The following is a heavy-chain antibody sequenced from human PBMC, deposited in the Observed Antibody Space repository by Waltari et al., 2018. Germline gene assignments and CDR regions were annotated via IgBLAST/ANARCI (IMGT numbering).Heavy chain of an antibody. CDR1: EFSFRNYW. CDR3: ATYRWLGY. Sequence: EVQLLESGGGLVQPGGSLRPFCVVSEFSFRNYWMTWAPQAPGGGLGGLANINYDGTEKYYVDSVKCRFTIARDNARNSLYLQMNSLRAEDTAVYYCATYRWLGYWGQGTLVTVSS. J-gene: IGHJ4*02. D-gene: IGHD3-10*01. V-gene: IGHV3-7*03. CDR2: INYDGTEK.